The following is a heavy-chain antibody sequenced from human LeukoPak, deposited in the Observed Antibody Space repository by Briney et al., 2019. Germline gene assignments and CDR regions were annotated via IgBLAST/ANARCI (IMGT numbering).Heavy chain of an antibody. D-gene: IGHD2/OR15-2a*01. CDR2: INHSGST. CDR1: GFTFSNAW. J-gene: IGHJ5*02. V-gene: IGHV4-34*01. CDR3: ARGLTPVLQKNWFDP. Sequence: GSLRLSCAASGFTFSNAWMSWVRQPPGKGLEWIGEINHSGSTNYNPSLKSRVTISVDTSKNQFSLKLSSVTAADTAVYYCARGLTPVLQKNWFDPWGQGTLVTVSS.